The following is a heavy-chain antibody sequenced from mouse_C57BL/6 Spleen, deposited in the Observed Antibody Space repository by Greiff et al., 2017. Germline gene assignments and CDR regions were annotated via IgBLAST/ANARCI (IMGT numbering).Heavy chain of an antibody. V-gene: IGHV5-16*01. CDR1: GFTFSDYY. J-gene: IGHJ2*01. D-gene: IGHD4-1*01. CDR3: ARVELTGTVDY. Sequence: EVHLVESEGGLVQPGSSMKLSCTASGFTFSDYYMAWVRQVPEKGLEWVANINYDGSSTYYLDSLKSRFIISRDNAKNILYLQMSSLKSEDTATYYCARVELTGTVDYWGQGTTLTVSS. CDR2: INYDGSST.